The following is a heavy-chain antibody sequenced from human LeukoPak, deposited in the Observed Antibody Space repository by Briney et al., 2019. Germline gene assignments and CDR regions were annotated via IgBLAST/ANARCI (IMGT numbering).Heavy chain of an antibody. CDR1: GYTFTGYY. V-gene: IGHV1-2*02. D-gene: IGHD3-22*01. CDR3: ARGHYENDY. J-gene: IGHJ4*02. Sequence: GASVKVSCKASGYTFTGYYMHWVRQAPGQGLEWMGWINPNSGGTNYAQEFQGRVTMTRDTSISTAYMELSRLRSDDTAVYYCARGHYENDYWGQGTLVTVSS. CDR2: INPNSGGT.